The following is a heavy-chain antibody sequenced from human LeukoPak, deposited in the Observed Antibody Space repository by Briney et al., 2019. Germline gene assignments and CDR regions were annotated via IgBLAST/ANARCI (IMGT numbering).Heavy chain of an antibody. Sequence: SETLSLTCTVSGGSVSSGGYYWSWIRQHPGKGLEWIGEINHSGSTNYNPSLKSRVTISVDTSKNQFSLKLSSVTAADTAVYYCASSCSSASCYVRITGTTYYGMDVWGQGTTVTVSS. D-gene: IGHD2-2*01. CDR3: ASSCSSASCYVRITGTTYYGMDV. CDR2: INHSGST. J-gene: IGHJ6*02. CDR1: GGSVSSGGYY. V-gene: IGHV4-34*01.